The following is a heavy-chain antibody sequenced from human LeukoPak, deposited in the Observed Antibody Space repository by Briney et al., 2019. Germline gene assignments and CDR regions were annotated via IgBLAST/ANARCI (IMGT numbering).Heavy chain of an antibody. J-gene: IGHJ4*02. V-gene: IGHV5-51*01. D-gene: IGHD2-2*01. Sequence: GESLKISCKGSGYSFTSYWIGWVRLMPGKGLEWMGIIYPGDSDTRYSPSFQGQVTISADKSISTAYLQWSSLKASDTAMYYCARHYRYCSSTSCYPYYFDYWGQGTLVTVSS. CDR3: ARHYRYCSSTSCYPYYFDY. CDR1: GYSFTSYW. CDR2: IYPGDSDT.